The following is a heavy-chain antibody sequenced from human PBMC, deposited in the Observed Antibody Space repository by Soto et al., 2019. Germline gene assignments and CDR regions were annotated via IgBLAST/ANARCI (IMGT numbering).Heavy chain of an antibody. CDR1: GFIFNKDW. J-gene: IGHJ3*01. Sequence: EVQLVESGGGLVQPGGSLRLSCAASGFIFNKDWMHWVRQAPGKGLVWVSRINEDGSGTSYADSVKGRFTISRDNAKNTVSLQMSSLRVADTAVYYCARDILEKRGPGAMVTVSS. V-gene: IGHV3-74*01. CDR3: ARDILEK. CDR2: INEDGSGT.